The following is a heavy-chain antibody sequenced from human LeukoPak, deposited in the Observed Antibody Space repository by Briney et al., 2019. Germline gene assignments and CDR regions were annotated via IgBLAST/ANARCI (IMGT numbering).Heavy chain of an antibody. Sequence: GGSLRLSCAASGFTFSKAWMSWVRQAPGKGLEWVGRIKSKTNGGTTDSAAPVKGRFTISRDDSKNTLYLQMISLKIEDTAVYYCVTEGYIYGYHSLDTWGRGTIVTVSS. CDR3: VTEGYIYGYHSLDT. D-gene: IGHD5-18*01. J-gene: IGHJ3*02. CDR1: GFTFSKAW. CDR2: IKSKTNGGTT. V-gene: IGHV3-15*01.